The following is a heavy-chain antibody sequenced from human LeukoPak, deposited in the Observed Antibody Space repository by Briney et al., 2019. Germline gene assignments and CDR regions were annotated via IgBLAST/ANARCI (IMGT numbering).Heavy chain of an antibody. J-gene: IGHJ5*02. V-gene: IGHV4-4*02. CDR1: GGSISSSNW. CDR3: ARAIAVAGINWFDP. D-gene: IGHD6-19*01. Sequence: SETLSLTCAVSGGSISSSNWWSWVRQPPGKGLEWIGEIYHSGSTNYNPSLKSRVTISVDKSKNQFSLKLSSVTAADTVVYYCARAIAVAGINWFDPWGQGTLVTVSS. CDR2: IYHSGST.